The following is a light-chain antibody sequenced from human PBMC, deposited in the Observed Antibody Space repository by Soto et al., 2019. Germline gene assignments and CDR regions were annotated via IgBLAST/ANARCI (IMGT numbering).Light chain of an antibody. CDR3: QNYTSAPLT. CDR2: GAS. CDR1: QGITTY. J-gene: IGKJ4*01. Sequence: DIQMTQSPSSLSASVGDRITITCRASQGITTYLAWYQQKPGALPKLLIYGASTLQSGVPSRFSGSGSGTDFTLTISSLQPEDGATYYCQNYTSAPLTFGGGTKVEFK. V-gene: IGKV1-27*01.